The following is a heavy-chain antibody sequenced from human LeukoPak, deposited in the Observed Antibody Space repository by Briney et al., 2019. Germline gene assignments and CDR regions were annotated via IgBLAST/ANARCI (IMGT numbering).Heavy chain of an antibody. Sequence: SETLSLTCTVSGVSISSYYWSWIRQPAGKGLEWIGHIHTSGSTSYNPSLKSRVTMSVDTSENQFSLKLSSVTAADTAVYYCARDRYYYDSSGYSLFEYWGQGTLVTVAS. CDR3: ARDRYYYDSSGYSLFEY. CDR2: IHTSGST. V-gene: IGHV4-4*07. D-gene: IGHD3-22*01. J-gene: IGHJ4*02. CDR1: GVSISSYY.